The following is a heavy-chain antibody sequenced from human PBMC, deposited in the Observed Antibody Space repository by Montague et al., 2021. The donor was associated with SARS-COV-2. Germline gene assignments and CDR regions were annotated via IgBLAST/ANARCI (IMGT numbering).Heavy chain of an antibody. D-gene: IGHD5-12*01. Sequence: SETLSLTCTVSGGSISSGGYYWSWIRQHPGKGLEWIGSTYDSGSTYYNPSLKSRVTISVDTSKNHFSLKLNSVTAADTAVYYCARRGRKLLPVATTIGGFDIWGQGTMVTVSS. V-gene: IGHV4-39*02. CDR3: ARRGRKLLPVATTIGGFDI. CDR1: GGSISSGGYY. J-gene: IGHJ3*02. CDR2: TYDSGST.